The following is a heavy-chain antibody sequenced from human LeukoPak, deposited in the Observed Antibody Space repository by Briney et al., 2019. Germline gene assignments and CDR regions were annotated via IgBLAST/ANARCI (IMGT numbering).Heavy chain of an antibody. Sequence: SETLSLTCTVSGGSISSYYWRWIRQPPGKGLEWIGYIYYSGSTNYNPSLKSRVTISVDTYKNQFSLKLSSVTAADTAVYYCARGPYGDSVGYWGQGTLVTVSS. D-gene: IGHD4-17*01. J-gene: IGHJ4*02. V-gene: IGHV4-59*01. CDR3: ARGPYGDSVGY. CDR2: IYYSGST. CDR1: GGSISSYY.